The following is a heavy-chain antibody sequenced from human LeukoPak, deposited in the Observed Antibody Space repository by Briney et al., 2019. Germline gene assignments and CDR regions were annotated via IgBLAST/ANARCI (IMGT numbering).Heavy chain of an antibody. D-gene: IGHD6-13*01. J-gene: IGHJ4*02. CDR2: ISYDGSNK. CDR1: GFTFSSYV. CDR3: AAGYSSSWYDY. Sequence: GRSLRLSCAASGFTFSSYVMHWVRQAPGKGLEGVAVISYDGSNKYYADSVKGRFTISRDNSKNTLYLQMNSLRAEDTAVYYCAAGYSSSWYDYWGQGTLVTVSS. V-gene: IGHV3-30*03.